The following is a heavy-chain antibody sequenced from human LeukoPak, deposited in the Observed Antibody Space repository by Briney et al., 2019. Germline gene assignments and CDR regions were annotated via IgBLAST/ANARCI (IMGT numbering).Heavy chain of an antibody. D-gene: IGHD6-19*01. CDR1: GFTVSSNY. V-gene: IGHV3-66*01. CDR2: IYSGGST. Sequence: PGGSLRLSCAASGFTVSSNYMSWVRQAPGKGVEWVSLIYSGGSTYYADSVKGRFTISRDNSKNTLYLQMNSLRAEDTAVYYCARDLIAVAGYIDYWGQGTLVTVSS. J-gene: IGHJ4*02. CDR3: ARDLIAVAGYIDY.